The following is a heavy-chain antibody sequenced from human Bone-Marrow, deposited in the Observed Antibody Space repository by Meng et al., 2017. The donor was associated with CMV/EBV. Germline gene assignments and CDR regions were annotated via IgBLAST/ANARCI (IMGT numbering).Heavy chain of an antibody. Sequence: ASVKVSCKASGYSFTSYDINWVRQATGQGLEWMGWVNPNSGNTGYAQKFQGRVTMTRYTSISTAYMELSSLRSEDTAVYYCVRSRWGLGGGAFDIWGQGTTVTVSS. D-gene: IGHD1-26*01. J-gene: IGHJ3*02. V-gene: IGHV1-8*01. CDR3: VRSRWGLGGGAFDI. CDR2: VNPNSGNT. CDR1: GYSFTSYD.